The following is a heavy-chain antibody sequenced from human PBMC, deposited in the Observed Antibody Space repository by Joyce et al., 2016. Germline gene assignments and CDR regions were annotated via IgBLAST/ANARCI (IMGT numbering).Heavy chain of an antibody. CDR2: IDSGTDST. Sequence: VQVVESGGGLIQPGGSLRLSCAVSGFTVSSDFMMWVRQAPGKGLGWVSTIDSGTDSTHYAASVEGRFTISRDNSKNTLSLQMNTLRGEDTARYYCATRGAWGKGTTVTVSS. V-gene: IGHV3-53*01. CDR3: ATRGA. J-gene: IGHJ6*04. CDR1: GFTVSSDF.